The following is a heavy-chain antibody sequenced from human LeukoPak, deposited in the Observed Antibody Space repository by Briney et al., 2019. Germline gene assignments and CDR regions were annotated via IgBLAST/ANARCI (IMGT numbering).Heavy chain of an antibody. V-gene: IGHV3-74*01. J-gene: IGHJ4*02. CDR2: INSDGSST. CDR1: GFTVSTYW. CDR3: ATQPGSDY. Sequence: PAGSLRLTCAASGFTVSTYWLHWVRQAPGKGLVWISRINSDGSSTNYAYSVKGRFTISRANAENTLYLQMNSLRAEDTAVYYCATQPGSDYWAQETVDSVSS. D-gene: IGHD3-10*01.